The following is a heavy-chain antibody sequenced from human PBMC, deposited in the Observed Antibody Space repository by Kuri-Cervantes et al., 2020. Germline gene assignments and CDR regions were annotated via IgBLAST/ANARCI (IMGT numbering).Heavy chain of an antibody. D-gene: IGHD2-21*01. Sequence: ASVTVSCKASGYTFTSYGNSWVRQAPGQGLEWMGWISAYNGNTNYAQKLQGRVTMTTDTSTSTAYMELRSLRSEDTAVYYCARVLEQVSDLDLSYYYYGMDVWGQGTTVTVSS. J-gene: IGHJ6*02. CDR2: ISAYNGNT. CDR1: GYTFTSYG. V-gene: IGHV1-18*01. CDR3: ARVLEQVSDLDLSYYYYGMDV.